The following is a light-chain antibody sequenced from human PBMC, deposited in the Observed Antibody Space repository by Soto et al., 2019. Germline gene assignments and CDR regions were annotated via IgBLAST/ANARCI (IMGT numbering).Light chain of an antibody. J-gene: IGLJ2*01. V-gene: IGLV2-8*01. CDR2: EVN. Sequence: QSALTQPPSASGSPGQSLTISCTGTSSDVGGYNYASWCQQHPGKAPKLMIYEVNKRPSGVPDRFSGSKSGNTASLTVSGLQAEDEADYYCSSYAGTNIVVFGGGTKVTVL. CDR1: SSDVGGYNY. CDR3: SSYAGTNIVV.